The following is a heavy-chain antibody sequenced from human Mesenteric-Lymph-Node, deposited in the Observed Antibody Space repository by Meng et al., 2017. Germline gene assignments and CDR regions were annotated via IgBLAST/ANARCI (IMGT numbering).Heavy chain of an antibody. CDR2: ISAYNGNT. Sequence: ASVKVSCKASGYTFTSYGISWVRQAPGQGLEWMGWISAYNGNTNYAQKLQGRVTMTTDTSTSTAYMELRSLRSDDTAVYYCAREVGYCSSTSCLAGHYYYYGMDVWGQGTTVTVSS. J-gene: IGHJ6*02. CDR3: AREVGYCSSTSCLAGHYYYYGMDV. D-gene: IGHD2-2*01. V-gene: IGHV1-18*01. CDR1: GYTFTSYG.